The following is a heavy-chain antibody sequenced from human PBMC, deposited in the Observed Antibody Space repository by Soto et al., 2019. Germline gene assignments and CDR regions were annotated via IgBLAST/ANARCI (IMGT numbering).Heavy chain of an antibody. Sequence: GGSLRLSCAASGFTFSSYGMHWVRQAPGKGLEWVAVISYDGSNKYYADSVKGRFTISRDNSKNTLYLQMNSLRAEDTAVYYCAKDLFSSSWYNSVGATDFSDYWGQGTLVTVSS. CDR3: AKDLFSSSWYNSVGATDFSDY. CDR1: GFTFSSYG. J-gene: IGHJ4*02. D-gene: IGHD6-13*01. V-gene: IGHV3-30*18. CDR2: ISYDGSNK.